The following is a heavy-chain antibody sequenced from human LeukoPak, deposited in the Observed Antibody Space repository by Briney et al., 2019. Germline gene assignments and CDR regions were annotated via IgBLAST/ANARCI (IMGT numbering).Heavy chain of an antibody. J-gene: IGHJ4*02. CDR1: GYTFSNFG. CDR2: ISGNNDNP. V-gene: IGHV1-18*01. Sequence: ASVRVSCKASGYTFSNFGINWVRQAPGQGLEWMGWISGNNDNPNYGQKFQGRFTVTTDSSTSTAYMELGNLRFDDTAVYYCARDGTSTDDYWGQGTLVTVSS. CDR3: ARDGTSTDDY. D-gene: IGHD2-2*01.